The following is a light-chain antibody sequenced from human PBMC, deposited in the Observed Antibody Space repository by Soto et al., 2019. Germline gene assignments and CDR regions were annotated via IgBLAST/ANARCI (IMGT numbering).Light chain of an antibody. CDR3: SSYTSSSTLV. CDR1: SGDVGGYNY. CDR2: DVS. V-gene: IGLV2-14*01. J-gene: IGLJ1*01. Sequence: QSVLTQPASVSGSPGQSITISCTGASGDVGGYNYVSWYQQHPGKAPKLMIYDVSNRPSGVSNRFSGSKSGNTASLTISGLQAEDEADYYCSSYTSSSTLVFGTGTNVTVL.